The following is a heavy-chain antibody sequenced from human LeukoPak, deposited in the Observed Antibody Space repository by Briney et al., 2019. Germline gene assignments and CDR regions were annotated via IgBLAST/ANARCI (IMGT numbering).Heavy chain of an antibody. CDR1: GFTFSSYA. CDR3: AKSGVEGYYYDSSGYHFDY. V-gene: IGHV3-23*01. J-gene: IGHJ4*02. Sequence: GGSLRLSCAASGFTFSSYAMSWVRQAPGKGLEWVSAISGSGGSTYYADSVKGRFTISRDNSKNTLYLQMNSLRAEDTAVYYCAKSGVEGYYYDSSGYHFDYWGQGTLVTVSS. CDR2: ISGSGGST. D-gene: IGHD3-22*01.